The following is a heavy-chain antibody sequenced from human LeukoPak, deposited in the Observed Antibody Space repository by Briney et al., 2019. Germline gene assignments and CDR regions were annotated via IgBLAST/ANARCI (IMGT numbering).Heavy chain of an antibody. CDR1: GFTFSSCG. D-gene: IGHD3-9*01. CDR2: IRYDGSNK. J-gene: IGHJ4*02. CDR3: AKDLVVLRYFDWSPDY. V-gene: IGHV3-30*02. Sequence: GGSLRLSCAASGFTFSSCGMHWVRQAPGKGLEWVAFIRYDGSNKYYADSVKGRFTISRDNSKNTLYLQMNSLRAEDTAVYYCAKDLVVLRYFDWSPDYWGQGTLVTVSS.